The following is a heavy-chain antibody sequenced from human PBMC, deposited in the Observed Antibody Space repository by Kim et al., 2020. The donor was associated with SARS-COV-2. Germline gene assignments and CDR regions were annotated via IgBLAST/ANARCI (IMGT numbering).Heavy chain of an antibody. CDR1: GGSISSYS. J-gene: IGHJ3*02. CDR2: MSYSGDT. CDR3: ARHGGESMIRGVLGAFDI. V-gene: IGHV4-59*08. D-gene: IGHD3-10*01. Sequence: SETLSPTCIVSGGSISSYSWSFIRQPPGKGLEWIGYMSYSGDTNYDPSLKSRVTISVDTSKNQFSLKLSSVTAADTAVYYCARHGGESMIRGVLGAFDIWGQGTMVAVSS.